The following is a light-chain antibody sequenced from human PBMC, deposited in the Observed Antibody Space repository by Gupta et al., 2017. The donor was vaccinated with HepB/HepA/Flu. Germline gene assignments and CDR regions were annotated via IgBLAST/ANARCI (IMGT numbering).Light chain of an antibody. J-gene: IGLJ2*01. V-gene: IGLV3-21*04. CDR1: SIGSKR. Sequence: SYELTQSPSVSVAPGQTATITCGGDSIGSKRVHWYQQKAGQAPVLVMYYDSDRPSGIPERFSGSNPGNTATLTISRVEAGDEADYYCQVWHNGGDVFFGGGTKLTVL. CDR3: QVWHNGGDVF. CDR2: YDS.